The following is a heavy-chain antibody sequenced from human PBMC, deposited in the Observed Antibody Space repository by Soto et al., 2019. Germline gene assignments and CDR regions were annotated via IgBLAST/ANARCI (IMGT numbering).Heavy chain of an antibody. D-gene: IGHD3-22*01. CDR2: ISGSGGST. J-gene: IGHJ4*02. V-gene: IGHV3-23*01. CDR1: GFTFSSYA. CDR3: AKDEGNYYDSSGYYNSDY. Sequence: GGSLRLSCAASGFTFSSYAMSWVRQAPGKGLEWVSAISGSGGSTYYADSVKGRFTISRDNSKNTLYLQMNSLRAEDTAVYYCAKDEGNYYDSSGYYNSDYWGQGTLVTVSS.